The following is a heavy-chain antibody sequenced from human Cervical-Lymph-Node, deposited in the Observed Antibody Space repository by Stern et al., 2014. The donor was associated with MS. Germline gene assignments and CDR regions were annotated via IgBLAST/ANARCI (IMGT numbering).Heavy chain of an antibody. CDR2: INTNTGNP. V-gene: IGHV7-4-1*02. CDR3: LSDYN. CDR1: GYRFTSYG. Sequence: VQLVESGAELKKPGASVKVSCKGHGYRFTSYGMNWVRQAPGQGLEWMGRINTNTGNPTYAQDFTGRFVFSLDTSGSTAYLEITSLKAEDTAVYYCLSDYNWGQGTLVTVSS. D-gene: IGHD5-24*01. J-gene: IGHJ4*02.